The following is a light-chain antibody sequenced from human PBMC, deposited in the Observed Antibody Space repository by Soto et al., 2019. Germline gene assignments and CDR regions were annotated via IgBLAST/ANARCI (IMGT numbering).Light chain of an antibody. CDR3: QQDYNLPPWT. V-gene: IGKV3D-7*01. CDR1: QSVSSSY. CDR2: GAS. J-gene: IGKJ1*01. Sequence: EIVMTQSPATLSLSPGERATLSCRASQSVSSSYLSWYQQKPGQAPRLLIYGASTRATGIPARFSGSGSGTDFTLTISSLQPEDFAVYYCQQDYNLPPWTFGKGTKVEIK.